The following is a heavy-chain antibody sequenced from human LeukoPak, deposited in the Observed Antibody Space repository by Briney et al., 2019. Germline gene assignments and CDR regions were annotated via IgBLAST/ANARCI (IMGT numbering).Heavy chain of an antibody. CDR2: IRAGGNK. Sequence: GWSLRLSCAASGFKFGTYAMSWVRQAAGKGLERVSGIRAGGNKYYADAVKGRFTISRDPSKDTLYLEMNSLRAEDTAIYYCAKDGGSSSWNWDPRGQGTLVTVSS. V-gene: IGHV3-23*01. D-gene: IGHD6-13*01. CDR3: AKDGGSSSWNWDP. J-gene: IGHJ5*02. CDR1: GFKFGTYA.